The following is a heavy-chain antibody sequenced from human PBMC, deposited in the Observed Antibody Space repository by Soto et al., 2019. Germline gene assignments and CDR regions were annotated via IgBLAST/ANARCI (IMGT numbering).Heavy chain of an antibody. Sequence: QITLKESGPPLGTLTQTLTLTCTVSGFSVISSGEDVGGNRQPRGKTLECLALSYWDDDKLYSPSLKSRHTITKDTSKTMVVLTLTNMDPVDTATYYCEHIDPNVWTDGGHGGFDFLGQGNLVTVAS. J-gene: IGHJ4*02. D-gene: IGHD2-8*01. CDR3: EHIDPNVWTDGGHGGFDF. CDR2: SYWDDDK. V-gene: IGHV2-5*02. CDR1: GFSVISSGED.